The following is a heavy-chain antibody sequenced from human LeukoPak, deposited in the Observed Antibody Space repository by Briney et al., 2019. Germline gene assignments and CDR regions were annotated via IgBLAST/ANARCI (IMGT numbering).Heavy chain of an antibody. Sequence: GASVKVSCKASGYTFTGYYMHWVRQAPGQGLEWRGWINPNSGGTNYAQKFQGRVTMTRGTSISTAYMELSRLRSDDTAVYYCARDYIAVAGNWFDPWGQGTLVTVSS. J-gene: IGHJ5*02. D-gene: IGHD6-19*01. CDR2: INPNSGGT. CDR1: GYTFTGYY. V-gene: IGHV1-2*02. CDR3: ARDYIAVAGNWFDP.